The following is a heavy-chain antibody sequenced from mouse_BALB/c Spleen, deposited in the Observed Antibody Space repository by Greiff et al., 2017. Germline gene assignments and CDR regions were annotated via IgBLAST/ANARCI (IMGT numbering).Heavy chain of an antibody. V-gene: IGHV1-69*02. CDR1: GYTFTSYW. CDR3: TRGYYGSSYGYYAMDY. D-gene: IGHD1-1*01. Sequence: QVQLKQPGAELVRPGASVKLSCKASGYTFTSYWINWVKQRPGQGLEWIGNIYPSDSYTNYNQKFKDKATLTVDKSSSTAYMQLSSPTSEDSAVYYCTRGYYGSSYGYYAMDYWGQGTSVTVSS. J-gene: IGHJ4*01. CDR2: IYPSDSYT.